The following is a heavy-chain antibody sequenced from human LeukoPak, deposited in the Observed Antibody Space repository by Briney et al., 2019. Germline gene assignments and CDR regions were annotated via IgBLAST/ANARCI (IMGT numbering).Heavy chain of an antibody. CDR1: GGSFSGYY. CDR3: ARGLYDSGYLVDY. J-gene: IGHJ4*02. Sequence: SETLSLTCAVYGGSFSGYYWSWIRQPPGKGLEWIGEINHSGSTNYNPSLKSRVTISVDTSKNQFSLKLSSVTAADTAVYCCARGLYDSGYLVDYWGQGTLVTVSS. V-gene: IGHV4-34*01. CDR2: INHSGST. D-gene: IGHD3-22*01.